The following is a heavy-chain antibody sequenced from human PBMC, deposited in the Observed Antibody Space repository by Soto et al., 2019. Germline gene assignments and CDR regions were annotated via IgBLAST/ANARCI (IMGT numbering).Heavy chain of an antibody. V-gene: IGHV1-69*02. D-gene: IGHD1-1*01. CDR1: GGTFSSYT. Sequence: QVQLVQSGAEVKKPGSSVKVSCKASGGTFSSYTISWVRQAPGQGLEWMGRIIPILGIANYAQKFQGRVTITADKSTSTAYMELSSLRSEDTAVYYCARVPTPRSGNGFDYWGQGTLVTVSS. CDR2: IIPILGIA. CDR3: ARVPTPRSGNGFDY. J-gene: IGHJ4*02.